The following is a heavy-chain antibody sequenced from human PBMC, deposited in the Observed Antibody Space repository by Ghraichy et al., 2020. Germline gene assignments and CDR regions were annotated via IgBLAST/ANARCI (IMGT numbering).Heavy chain of an antibody. Sequence: ASVKVSCKASGYTFTSYGISWVRQAPGQGLEWMGWISAYNGNTNYAQKLQGRVTMTTDTSTSTAYMELRSLRSDDTAVYYCARDLALVVPAANLPFDYWGQGTLVTVSS. J-gene: IGHJ4*02. D-gene: IGHD2-2*01. CDR2: ISAYNGNT. CDR1: GYTFTSYG. CDR3: ARDLALVVPAANLPFDY. V-gene: IGHV1-18*04.